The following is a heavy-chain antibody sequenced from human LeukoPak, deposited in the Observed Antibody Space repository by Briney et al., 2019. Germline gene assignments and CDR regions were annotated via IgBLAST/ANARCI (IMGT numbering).Heavy chain of an antibody. J-gene: IGHJ4*02. D-gene: IGHD1-1*01. CDR2: IKQDGSEK. V-gene: IGHV3-7*03. CDR3: ARVSGRNLDDGGRPDY. CDR1: GFTFSSYW. Sequence: GGSLRLSCAASGFTFSSYWMSWVRQAPGKGLEWVANIKQDGSEKYYVDSVKGRFTISRDNAKNSLYLQMNSLRAEDTAVYYCARVSGRNLDDGGRPDYWGQGTLVTVSS.